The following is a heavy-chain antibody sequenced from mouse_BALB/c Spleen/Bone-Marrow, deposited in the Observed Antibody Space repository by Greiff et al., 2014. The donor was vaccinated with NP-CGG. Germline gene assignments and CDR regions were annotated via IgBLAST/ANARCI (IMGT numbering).Heavy chain of an antibody. CDR2: IWADGST. V-gene: IGHV2-9*02. D-gene: IGHD1-2*01. J-gene: IGHJ4*01. Sequence: VMLVESGPGLVAPSQSLSITCTVSGFSLTNYGVHWVRQPPGKGLEWLGGIWADGSTNYNSALMSRLSISKDNSKSQVFFKMNSLQTDDTAMYYCARITTATGAMDYWGQGTSVTVSS. CDR1: GFSLTNYG. CDR3: ARITTATGAMDY.